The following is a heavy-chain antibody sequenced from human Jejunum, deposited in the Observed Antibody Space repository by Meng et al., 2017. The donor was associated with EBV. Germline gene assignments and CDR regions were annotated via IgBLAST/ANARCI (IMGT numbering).Heavy chain of an antibody. D-gene: IGHD5-24*01. CDR3: VRDGYNYIPFDY. V-gene: IGHV3-23*04. CDR2: ISGTGGST. CDR1: GFTLSSYA. J-gene: IGHJ4*02. Sequence: QAVDAAGGLFQSGGSSMLSCSASGFTLSSYAMSWVRQAPGKGLEWVSHISGTGGSTYYADSVKGRFTASRDNSKNTLYLQMNSLRADDTAVYYCVRDGYNYIPFDYWARGTL.